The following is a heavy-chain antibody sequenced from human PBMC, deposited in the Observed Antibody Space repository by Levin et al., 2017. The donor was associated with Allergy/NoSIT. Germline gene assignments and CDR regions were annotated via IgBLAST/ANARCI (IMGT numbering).Heavy chain of an antibody. D-gene: IGHD3-3*01. Sequence: ASVKVSCKASGYTFTSYDINWVRQATGQGLEWMGWMNPNSGNTGYAQKFQGRVTMTRNTSISTAYMELSSLRSEDTAVYYCARDLPGRALFDLWGRGTLVTVSS. CDR3: ARDLPGRALFDL. J-gene: IGHJ2*01. V-gene: IGHV1-8*01. CDR1: GYTFTSYD. CDR2: MNPNSGNT.